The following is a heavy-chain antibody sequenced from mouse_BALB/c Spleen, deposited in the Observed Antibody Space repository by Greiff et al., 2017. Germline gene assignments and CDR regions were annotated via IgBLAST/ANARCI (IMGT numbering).Heavy chain of an antibody. D-gene: IGHD1-1*01. CDR1: GFTFSSYG. CDR3: ARHVNYGSSYTWFAY. Sequence: EVQRVESGGDLVKPGGSLKLSCAASGFTFSSYGMSWVRQTPDKRLEWVATISSGGSYTYYPDSVKGRFTISRDNAKNTLYLQMSSLKSEDTAMYYCARHVNYGSSYTWFAYWGQGTLVTVSA. CDR2: ISSGGSYT. V-gene: IGHV5-6*01. J-gene: IGHJ3*01.